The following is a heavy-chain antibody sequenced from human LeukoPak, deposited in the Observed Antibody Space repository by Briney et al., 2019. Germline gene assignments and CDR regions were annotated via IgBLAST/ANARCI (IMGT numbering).Heavy chain of an antibody. J-gene: IGHJ4*02. CDR3: ASYYYDSSGYYYDY. V-gene: IGHV1-2*02. Sequence: ASVKVSCKASGYTFTGYYMHWVRRAPGQGLEWMGWINPNSGGTNYAQKFQGRVTMTRDTSISTAYMELSRLRSDDTAVYYCASYYYDSSGYYYDYWGQGTLVTVSS. CDR2: INPNSGGT. D-gene: IGHD3-22*01. CDR1: GYTFTGYY.